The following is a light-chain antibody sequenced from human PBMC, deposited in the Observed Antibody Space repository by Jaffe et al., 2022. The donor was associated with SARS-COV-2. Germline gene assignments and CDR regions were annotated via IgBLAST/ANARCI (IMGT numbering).Light chain of an antibody. CDR1: QSISSW. CDR2: RAS. J-gene: IGKJ3*01. V-gene: IGKV1-5*03. CDR3: QQYKSYFPEA. Sequence: DIQMTQSPSTLSASVGDRVIITCRASQSISSWLAWYQQKPGKAPKLLIYRASTLESGVPSRFSGSGSGTEFTLTISSLQPDDFATYYCQQYKSYFPEAFGPGTKVDVK.